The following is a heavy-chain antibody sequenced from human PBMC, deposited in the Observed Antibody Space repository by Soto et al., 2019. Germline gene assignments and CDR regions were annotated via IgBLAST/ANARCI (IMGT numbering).Heavy chain of an antibody. Sequence: PSQTLSLTCAISGDSVSSNSAAWNWIRQSPSRGLEWLGRTYYRSKWYNDYAVSVKSRITINPDTSKNQFSLQLNSVTPEDTAVYYCARSTERSGALRFLEWLPSPFDYWGQGTLVTVSS. J-gene: IGHJ4*02. CDR3: ARSTERSGALRFLEWLPSPFDY. CDR2: TYYRSKWYN. V-gene: IGHV6-1*01. D-gene: IGHD3-3*01. CDR1: GDSVSSNSAA.